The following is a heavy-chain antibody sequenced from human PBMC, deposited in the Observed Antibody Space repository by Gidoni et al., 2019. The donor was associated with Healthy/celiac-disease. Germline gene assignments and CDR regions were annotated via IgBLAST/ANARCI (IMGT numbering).Heavy chain of an antibody. CDR2: INHSGST. Sequence: QVELQQWGAGLLKPSETLSLTCAVYGGSFSGYYWSWIRQPPGKGLELIGEINHSGSTNYNPSLKSRVTISVDTSKNQFSLKLSSVTAADTAVYYCARYVIVGGFDYWGQGTLVTVSS. CDR1: GGSFSGYY. D-gene: IGHD2-21*01. CDR3: ARYVIVGGFDY. J-gene: IGHJ4*02. V-gene: IGHV4-34*01.